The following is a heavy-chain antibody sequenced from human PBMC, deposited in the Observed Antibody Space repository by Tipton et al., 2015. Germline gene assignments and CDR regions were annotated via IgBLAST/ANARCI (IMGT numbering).Heavy chain of an antibody. CDR2: LSHVGST. D-gene: IGHD4-23*01. CDR1: GYSITTNRY. Sequence: TLSLTCTVSGYSITTNRYWGWIRQPPGKGLEWIGSLSHVGSTYYNLSLQSRVTMSRDTSKSQFSLKLTSVTAADTAMYYCARARGRHGGLLDSWGQGTLVIVSS. CDR3: ARARGRHGGLLDS. V-gene: IGHV4-38-2*02. J-gene: IGHJ4*02.